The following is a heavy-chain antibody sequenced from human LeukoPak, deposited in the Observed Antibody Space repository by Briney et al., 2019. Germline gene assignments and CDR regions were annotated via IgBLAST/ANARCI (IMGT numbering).Heavy chain of an antibody. CDR2: INSDGSST. CDR1: GFTFSNYW. CDR3: ARVHTATTLFPF. Sequence: GGSLRLSCAASGFTFSNYWMHWVRQAPAKGLVWVSRINSDGSSTNYADSVNGRFTISRDNAKNTLYLQMNSLRADDTRMYYCARVHTATTLFPFWGQGTLVTVSS. J-gene: IGHJ4*02. D-gene: IGHD4-17*01. V-gene: IGHV3-74*01.